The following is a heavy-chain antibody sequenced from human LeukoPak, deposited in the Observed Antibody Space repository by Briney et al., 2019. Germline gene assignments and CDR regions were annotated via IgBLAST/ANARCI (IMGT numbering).Heavy chain of an antibody. D-gene: IGHD3-3*01. CDR3: ARFLDL. V-gene: IGHV3-48*02. CDR1: GFTFSSYS. Sequence: GGSLRLFCAASGFTFSSYSENWVRQAPGKGLEWVSYISTSSSTIYYADSVKGRFTISRDNAKNSLYLQINSLRDEDTAIYYCARFLDLWGRETLVTVSS. CDR2: ISTSSSTI. J-gene: IGHJ5*02.